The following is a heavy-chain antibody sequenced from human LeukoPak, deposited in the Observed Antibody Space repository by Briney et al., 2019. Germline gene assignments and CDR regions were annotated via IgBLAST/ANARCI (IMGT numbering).Heavy chain of an antibody. CDR1: GRTLSSYT. V-gene: IGHV1-69*02. CDR2: IIPILGIA. CDR3: TSSSYANNWFDP. J-gene: IGHJ5*02. D-gene: IGHD3-16*01. Sequence: ASVKVPCKASGRTLSSYTISWVRHPPGQGFEWVGRIIPILGIANYAQKCQGRVTITADKSMSTAYMELSSLRSEDTAVYYCTSSSYANNWFDPWGQGTLVTVSS.